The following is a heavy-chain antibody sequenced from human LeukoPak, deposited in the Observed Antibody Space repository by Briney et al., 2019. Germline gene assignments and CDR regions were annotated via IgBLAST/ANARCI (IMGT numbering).Heavy chain of an antibody. V-gene: IGHV4-34*01. CDR2: INHSGST. D-gene: IGHD3-3*01. CDR3: AGHQFDLEWLSLRWFDP. J-gene: IGHJ5*02. CDR1: GGSFSGYY. Sequence: SETLSLTCAVYGGSFSGYYWSWIRQPPGKGLEWIGEINHSGSTNYNPSLKSRVTISVDTSKNQFPLKLSSVTAADTAVYYCAGHQFDLEWLSLRWFDPWGQGTLVTVSS.